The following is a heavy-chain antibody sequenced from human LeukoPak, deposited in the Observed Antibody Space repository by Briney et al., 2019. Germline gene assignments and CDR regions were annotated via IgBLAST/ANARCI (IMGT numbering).Heavy chain of an antibody. J-gene: IGHJ5*02. CDR3: TAVGPRSIAAAGWFDP. CDR1: GGSISSSSYY. CDR2: IYYSGST. D-gene: IGHD6-13*01. V-gene: IGHV4-39*07. Sequence: PSETLSLTCTVSGGSISSSSYYWGWIRQPPGKGLEWLGNIYYSGSTYYNPSLKSRVTISVDTSKNQFSLKLSSVTAADTAVYYCTAVGPRSIAAAGWFDPWCGGTLLIASS.